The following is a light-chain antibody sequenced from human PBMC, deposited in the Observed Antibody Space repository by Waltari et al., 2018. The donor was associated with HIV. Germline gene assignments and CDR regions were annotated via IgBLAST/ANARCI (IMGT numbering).Light chain of an antibody. CDR1: QSLLDNSKTTNY. J-gene: IGKJ3*01. CDR2: GAS. CDR3: QQYYTNPVT. Sequence: DIVMTQSPDSLAVSLVERATLNCKSSQSLLDNSKTTNYLVWDQQKPGQPPTVRIPGASTRESGVPDRFSGSGAGTDFTLTISSLQAEDVAVYDGQQYYTNPVTFDPGTKVNVK. V-gene: IGKV4-1*01.